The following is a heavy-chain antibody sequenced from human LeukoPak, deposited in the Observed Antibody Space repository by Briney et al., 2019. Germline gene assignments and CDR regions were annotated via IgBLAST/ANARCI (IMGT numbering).Heavy chain of an antibody. V-gene: IGHV1-69*04. CDR1: GGTFSSYA. D-gene: IGHD5-12*01. J-gene: IGHJ6*02. Sequence: ASVKVSCKASGGTFSSYAISWVRQAPGQGLEWMGRIIPILGIANYAQKFQGRVTITADKSTSTAYMELSSLRSEDTAVYYCASGIVATTKANYYYYGMDVWGQGTTVTVSS. CDR3: ASGIVATTKANYYYYGMDV. CDR2: IIPILGIA.